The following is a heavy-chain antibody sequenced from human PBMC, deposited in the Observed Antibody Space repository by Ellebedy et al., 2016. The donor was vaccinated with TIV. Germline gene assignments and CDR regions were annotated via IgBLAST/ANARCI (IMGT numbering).Heavy chain of an antibody. CDR2: INWNGGST. CDR3: AKTLIIMRLVVITPYFDY. Sequence: PGGSLRLSCAASGFTFDDYGMSWVRQAPGKGPVWVSGINWNGGSTGSADSVKGRFTISRDNAKNTLYLQMKSLRAEDTALYYCAKTLIIMRLVVITPYFDYWGQGTLVTVSS. CDR1: GFTFDDYG. D-gene: IGHD3-22*01. J-gene: IGHJ4*02. V-gene: IGHV3-20*04.